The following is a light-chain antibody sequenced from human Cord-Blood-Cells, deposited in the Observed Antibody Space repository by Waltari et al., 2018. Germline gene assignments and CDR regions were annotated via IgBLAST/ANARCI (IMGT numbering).Light chain of an antibody. V-gene: IGKV1-9*01. CDR1: QGISSY. J-gene: IGKJ4*01. CDR2: AAS. Sequence: DIQLTQSPSFLSASVGDRVTITCRASQGISSYLAWYQQKPGKDPKLLIYAASTLQSWVPSSFSGSGSGTEFTLTIGSLQPEEFATYYWQQLNSYPRTFGGGTKVEVK. CDR3: QQLNSYPRT.